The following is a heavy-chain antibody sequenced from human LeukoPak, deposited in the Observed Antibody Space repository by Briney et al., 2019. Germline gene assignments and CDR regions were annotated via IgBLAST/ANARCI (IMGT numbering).Heavy chain of an antibody. V-gene: IGHV4-59*08. CDR1: GGSISSYY. CDR2: IYYSGST. Sequence: SETLSLTCTVSGGSISSYYWSWIRQPPGKGLEWIGYIYYSGSTNYNPSLKSRVTISVDTSKNQFSLKLSSVTAADTAVYYCARHAYDSSGYYPSSFGYWGQGTLVTVSS. D-gene: IGHD3-22*01. CDR3: ARHAYDSSGYYPSSFGY. J-gene: IGHJ4*02.